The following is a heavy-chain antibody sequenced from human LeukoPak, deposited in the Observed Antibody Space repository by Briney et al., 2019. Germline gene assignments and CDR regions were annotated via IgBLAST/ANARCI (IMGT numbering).Heavy chain of an antibody. V-gene: IGHV4-59*08. CDR1: GGSISSYY. CDR3: VRGIGSSGWYEFNY. CDR2: IYYSGST. Sequence: IPSETLSLTCTVSGGSISSYYWSWIRQPPGKGLEWIGYIYYSGSTNYNPSLKSRVTISVDTSKNQFSLKLSSVTAADTAVYYCVRGIGSSGWYEFNYWGQGTLVTVSS. D-gene: IGHD6-19*01. J-gene: IGHJ4*02.